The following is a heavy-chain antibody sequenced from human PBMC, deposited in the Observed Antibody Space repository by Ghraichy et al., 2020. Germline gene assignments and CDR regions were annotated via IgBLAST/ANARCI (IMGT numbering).Heavy chain of an antibody. J-gene: IGHJ6*02. CDR3: AKNVEARHHSYYYNYGMDV. D-gene: IGHD6-6*01. CDR1: GFAFSGYW. V-gene: IGHV3-7*01. Sequence: LSLTCAASGFAFSGYWMSWVRQAPGKGLEGVASIKQDGREKHYVDSVKGRFTISRDNAQNLVYLQMDSLRGEDTAVYYCAKNVEARHHSYYYNYGMDVWGQGTAVTVSS. CDR2: IKQDGREK.